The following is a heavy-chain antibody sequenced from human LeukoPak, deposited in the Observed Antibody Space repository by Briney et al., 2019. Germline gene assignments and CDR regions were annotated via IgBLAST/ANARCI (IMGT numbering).Heavy chain of an antibody. CDR1: GFTFSDSY. CDR2: ISSSGSTI. CDR3: ARVLYYYEGAYDY. Sequence: GGSLRLSCAASGFTFSDSYMTWIRQAPGKGLEWVSYISSSGSTIYYADSVKGRFTISRDNAKSSLYLQMNSLRAEDTTVYYCARVLYYYEGAYDYWGQGTLVTVSS. D-gene: IGHD3-22*01. V-gene: IGHV3-11*04. J-gene: IGHJ4*02.